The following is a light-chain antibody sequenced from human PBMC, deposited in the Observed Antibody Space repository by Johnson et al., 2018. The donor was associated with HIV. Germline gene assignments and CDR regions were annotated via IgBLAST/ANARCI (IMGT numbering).Light chain of an antibody. CDR2: DNN. CDR3: GTWDSSLSAFYA. CDR1: NSNIGNNY. V-gene: IGLV1-51*01. Sequence: QAVLTQPPSVSAAPGQKVTISCSGSNSNIGNNYVSWYQQLPGTAPKLLIYDNNKRPSGIPDRFSCSKSGTSATLGITGLQTGDEADYYCGTWDSSLSAFYAFGTGPKVTVL. J-gene: IGLJ1*01.